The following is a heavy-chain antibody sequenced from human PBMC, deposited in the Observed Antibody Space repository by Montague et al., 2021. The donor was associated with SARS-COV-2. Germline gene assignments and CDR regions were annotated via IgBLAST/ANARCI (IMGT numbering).Heavy chain of an antibody. CDR1: GGSISRGYYY. CDR3: ARGVDTGVVTVTGGFDS. D-gene: IGHD5-18*01. CDR2: IYRSGSP. Sequence: TLSPTCTVSGGSISRGYYYWSWLRLPAGQGLEWIGRIYRSGSPNYTPSLSSRVVLSVDTSRNQFYMKMTSVTAAGTAMYYCARGVDTGVVTVTGGFDSWGQGTLVIVSS. V-gene: IGHV4-61*02. J-gene: IGHJ4*02.